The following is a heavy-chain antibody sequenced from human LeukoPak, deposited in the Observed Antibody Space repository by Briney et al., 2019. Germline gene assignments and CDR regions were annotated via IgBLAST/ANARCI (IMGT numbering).Heavy chain of an antibody. D-gene: IGHD3-10*01. J-gene: IGHJ4*02. CDR3: AKDPQSYNTNYFDY. Sequence: GRSQRLSCTASGFTFDDYAMHCVRQAPGKGLEWVSGISWNSVSITYADSLKGRFTTSRDNAKNSLYLQMDSLRAEDTALYYCAKDPQSYNTNYFDYWGQGALVTVSS. V-gene: IGHV3-9*01. CDR2: ISWNSVSI. CDR1: GFTFDDYA.